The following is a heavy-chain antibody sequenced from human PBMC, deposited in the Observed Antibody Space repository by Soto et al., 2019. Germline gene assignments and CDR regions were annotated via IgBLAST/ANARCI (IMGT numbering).Heavy chain of an antibody. CDR3: AKGGDSSSSKNWFDP. V-gene: IGHV3-23*01. CDR2: ISGSGSSI. CDR1: GFTFSNYA. D-gene: IGHD6-13*01. Sequence: EVQLLESGGGLVQPGGSLRLSCAASGFTFSNYAMTWVRQAPGKGLEWVSGISGSGSSIYYADSVKGRFTISRDNSKNTLYLEMNSLRAEDTAVYYCAKGGDSSSSKNWFDPWGQGTLVTVSS. J-gene: IGHJ5*02.